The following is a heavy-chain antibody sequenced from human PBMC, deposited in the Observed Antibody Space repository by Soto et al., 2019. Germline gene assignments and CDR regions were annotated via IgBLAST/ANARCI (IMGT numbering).Heavy chain of an antibody. CDR1: GYTFTSYD. D-gene: IGHD2-8*01. CDR3: TIEGVRGMDV. CDR2: MNPHSANT. Sequence: QVQLVQSGAEVKKPGASVKVSCKASGYTFTSYDINWVRQATGQGLERMGWMNPHSANTGYAQKFPDSATITRNTSISTAYMELTSLRSEDTAVYYCTIEGVRGMDVWGQGTTVTVSS. V-gene: IGHV1-8*01. J-gene: IGHJ6*02.